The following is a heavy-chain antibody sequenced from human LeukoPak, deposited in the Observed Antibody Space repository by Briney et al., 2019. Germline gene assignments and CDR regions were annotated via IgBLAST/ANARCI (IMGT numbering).Heavy chain of an antibody. J-gene: IGHJ4*02. CDR2: ISNNGGRK. CDR3: ARDEDTSALSEY. D-gene: IGHD2/OR15-2a*01. CDR1: GFSLSRNT. Sequence: GGPLRLSWAGSGFSLSRNTMSGVRQAPGRGLEGVSAISNNGGRKDYAASVKGRFTISRDNSKSTLYLHMDSLRAEDTAVYYCARDEDTSALSEYWGQGTLVTVSS. V-gene: IGHV3-23*01.